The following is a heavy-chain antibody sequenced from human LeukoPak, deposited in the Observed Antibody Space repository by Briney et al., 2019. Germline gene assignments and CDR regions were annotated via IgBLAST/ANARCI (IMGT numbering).Heavy chain of an antibody. CDR3: ARGGDYYDTSGYSDDAFDI. D-gene: IGHD3-22*01. V-gene: IGHV1-2*02. CDR1: GYTFTGYY. J-gene: IGHJ3*02. CDR2: INPKSGGT. Sequence: ASVKVSCKASGYTFTGYYMHWVRQAPGQGLEWMGWINPKSGGTNYAQKFQGRVSMTRDTSITTAYMELRRLTSDDTAIYFCARGGDYYDTSGYSDDAFDIWGQGKMVTVSS.